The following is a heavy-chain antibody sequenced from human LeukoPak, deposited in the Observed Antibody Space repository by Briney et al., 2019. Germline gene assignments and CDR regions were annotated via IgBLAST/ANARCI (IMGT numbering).Heavy chain of an antibody. CDR1: GFSFSSYE. D-gene: IGHD6-19*01. J-gene: IGHJ5*02. V-gene: IGHV3-48*03. CDR2: ISNSGSTI. Sequence: GGSLRLSCAASGFSFSSYEMNWVRQAPGKGLEWVSYISNSGSTIYYADSVKGRFTISRDNAKNSLYLQMNSLRAEDTAVYYCAAPGIAVAGTKVDWFDPWGQGTLVTVSS. CDR3: AAPGIAVAGTKVDWFDP.